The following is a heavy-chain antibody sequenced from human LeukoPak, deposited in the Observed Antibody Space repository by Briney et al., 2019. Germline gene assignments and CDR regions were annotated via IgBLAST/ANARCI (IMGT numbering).Heavy chain of an antibody. V-gene: IGHV1-18*04. CDR1: GYTFTSYY. J-gene: IGHJ6*02. CDR3: ARDPKRMVRGTYYGMDV. D-gene: IGHD3-10*01. CDR2: ISAYNGNT. Sequence: ASVKVSCKASGYTFTSYYMHWVRQAPGQGLEWMGWISAYNGNTNYAQKLQGRVTMTTDTSTSTAYMELRGLRSDDTAVYYCARDPKRMVRGTYYGMDVWGQGTTVTVSS.